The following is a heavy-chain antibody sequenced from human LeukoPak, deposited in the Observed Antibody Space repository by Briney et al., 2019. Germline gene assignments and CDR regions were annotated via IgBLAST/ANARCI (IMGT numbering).Heavy chain of an antibody. Sequence: PSETLSLTCAVYGGSFSGYYWSWIRQPPGKGLEWIGEINHSGSTNYNPSLKSRVTISVDTSKNQFSLKLSSVTAADTAVYYCARTLGGKTPNGMDYWGQGTLVTVSS. CDR2: INHSGST. D-gene: IGHD4-23*01. V-gene: IGHV4-34*01. J-gene: IGHJ4*02. CDR1: GGSFSGYY. CDR3: ARTLGGKTPNGMDY.